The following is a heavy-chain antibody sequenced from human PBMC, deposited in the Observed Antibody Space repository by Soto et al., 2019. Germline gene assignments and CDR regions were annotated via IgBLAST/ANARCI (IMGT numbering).Heavy chain of an antibody. J-gene: IGHJ6*02. Sequence: ASVKVSCKASGYTFTGYYMHWVRQAPGQGLEWMGWINPNSGGTNCAQKFQGRVTMTRDTSISTAYMELSRLRSDDTAVYYCASRVATTLYYYGMDVWGQGTTVTVSS. CDR3: ASRVATTLYYYGMDV. CDR1: GYTFTGYY. CDR2: INPNSGGT. V-gene: IGHV1-2*02. D-gene: IGHD5-12*01.